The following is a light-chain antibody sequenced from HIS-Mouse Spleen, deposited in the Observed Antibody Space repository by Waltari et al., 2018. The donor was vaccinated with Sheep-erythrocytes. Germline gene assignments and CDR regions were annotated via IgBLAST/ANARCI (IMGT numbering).Light chain of an antibody. CDR3: QAWDSSTGVV. V-gene: IGLV3-1*01. CDR2: QDS. CDR1: NLGDNY. Sequence: SYELTQPPSVSVSPGQTASLTCSGDNLGDNYACWYQQKPGQSPVLVIYQDSKRPSGIPERFSGSNSGNTATLTISGTQAMDEADYYCQAWDSSTGVVFGGGTKLTVL. J-gene: IGLJ2*01.